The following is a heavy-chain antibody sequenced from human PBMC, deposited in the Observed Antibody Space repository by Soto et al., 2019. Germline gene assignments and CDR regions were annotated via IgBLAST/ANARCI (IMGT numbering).Heavy chain of an antibody. CDR3: AKAGAYNYGSYFDY. Sequence: GGSLRLSCAASGFTFDDYTMQWVRQAPGKGLEWVSLISWDGGITYYADSVKGRFTISRDNSKNSLYLQMNSLTTEDTALYYCAKAGAYNYGSYFDYWGQGTLVTVSS. J-gene: IGHJ4*02. D-gene: IGHD5-18*01. CDR1: GFTFDDYT. V-gene: IGHV3-43*01. CDR2: ISWDGGIT.